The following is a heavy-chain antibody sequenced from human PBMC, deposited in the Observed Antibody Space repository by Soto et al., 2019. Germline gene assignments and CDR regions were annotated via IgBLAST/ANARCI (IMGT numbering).Heavy chain of an antibody. CDR2: IYYSGST. CDR1: GGSISSYY. J-gene: IGHJ6*02. CDR3: ARERFGQTDDYYYGMDV. V-gene: IGHV4-59*01. Sequence: SETLSLTCTVSGGSISSYYWSWIRQPPGKGLEWIGYIYYSGSTNYNPSLKSRVTISVDTSKNQFSLKLSSVTAADTAVYYCARERFGQTDDYYYGMDVWGQGTTVTVSS. D-gene: IGHD3-3*01.